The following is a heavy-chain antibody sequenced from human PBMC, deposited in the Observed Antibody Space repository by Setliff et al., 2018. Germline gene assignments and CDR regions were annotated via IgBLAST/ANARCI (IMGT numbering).Heavy chain of an antibody. CDR3: ARGRPTANPYYYYYMDV. D-gene: IGHD4-4*01. CDR1: GYAFNSYT. J-gene: IGHJ6*03. CDR2: INAGNGNT. Sequence: ASVKVSCKASGYAFNSYTLHWVRQAPGQRLEWMGWINAGNGNTKYSQDFQGRVTITRDTSASTAYMDLSSLRSDDMAVYYCARGRPTANPYYYYYMDVWGKGTTVTVSS. V-gene: IGHV1-3*03.